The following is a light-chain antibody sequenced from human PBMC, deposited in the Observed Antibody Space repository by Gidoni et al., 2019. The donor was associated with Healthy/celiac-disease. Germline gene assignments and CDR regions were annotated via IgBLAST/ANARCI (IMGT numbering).Light chain of an antibody. CDR3: QQSYSTPPT. Sequence: DIQMTQSPSSLSASVGDRVTITCRASQSISSYLDWYQPKPGKAPKLLIYAASSLQSGVPSRFSGSGSGTDFTLTISSLQPEDFATYYCQQSYSTPPTFGGXTKVEIK. CDR1: QSISSY. J-gene: IGKJ4*01. V-gene: IGKV1-39*01. CDR2: AAS.